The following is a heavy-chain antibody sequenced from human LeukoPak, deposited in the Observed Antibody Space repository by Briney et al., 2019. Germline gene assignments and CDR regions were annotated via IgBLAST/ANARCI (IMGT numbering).Heavy chain of an antibody. CDR1: GFTFSDYY. V-gene: IGHV3-11*06. J-gene: IGHJ4*02. Sequence: PGGSLRLSCAASGFTFSDYYMSWIRQAPGKGLEWVSYISSSSRYTNYADSVKGRFTISRDNAKNSLYLQMNSLRAEDTAVYYCARSPTYQLVYDYWGQGTLVTVSS. CDR3: ARSPTYQLVYDY. D-gene: IGHD2-2*02. CDR2: ISSSSRYT.